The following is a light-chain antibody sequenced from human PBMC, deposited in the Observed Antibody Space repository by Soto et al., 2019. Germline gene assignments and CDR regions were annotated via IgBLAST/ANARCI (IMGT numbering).Light chain of an antibody. CDR3: HHYGTSWT. J-gene: IGKJ1*01. V-gene: IGKV3-20*01. Sequence: EIVLTQSPGTLSLSPGERATLSCRASQSVSTNYLAWYQQKPGQAPRLLISVVSSRATGIPDRFSGSGSGTDFTLTISRLEPEDFAVYYCHHYGTSWTFGQGTKVEI. CDR1: QSVSTNY. CDR2: VVS.